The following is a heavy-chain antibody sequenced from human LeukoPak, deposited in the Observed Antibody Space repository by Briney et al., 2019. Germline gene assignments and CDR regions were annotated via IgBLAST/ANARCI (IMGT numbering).Heavy chain of an antibody. CDR3: ARDLSRGVTTYWFDP. D-gene: IGHD4-17*01. J-gene: IGHJ5*02. CDR1: GGTFISYA. CDR2: IIPIFGTA. V-gene: IGHV1-69*06. Sequence: ASVKVSCKASGGTFISYAISWVRQAPGQGLEWMGGIIPIFGTANYAQKFQGRVTITADKSTSTAYMELSSLRSEDTAVYYCARDLSRGVTTYWFDPWGQGTLVTVSS.